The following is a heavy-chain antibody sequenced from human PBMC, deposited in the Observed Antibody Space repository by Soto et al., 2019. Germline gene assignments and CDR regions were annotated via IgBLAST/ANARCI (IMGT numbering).Heavy chain of an antibody. J-gene: IGHJ3*01. Sequence: PQALSVTYAVSGGIPRAYNWRWFRQPPGKGLEWIGEVKHSGNINYNPSLKTRLTVSVDTSKNQFSLKLSSMTAADTAMYYCARGSHFDFSSGYADSFDVWGQGTMVT. V-gene: IGHV4-34*01. CDR1: GGIPRAYN. D-gene: IGHD3-3*01. CDR2: VKHSGNI. CDR3: ARGSHFDFSSGYADSFDV.